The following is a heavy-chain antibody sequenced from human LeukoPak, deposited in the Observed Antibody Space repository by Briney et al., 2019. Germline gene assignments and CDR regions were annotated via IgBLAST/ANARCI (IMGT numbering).Heavy chain of an antibody. CDR2: IIPILGIA. Sequence: ASVKVSCKASGGTFSSYAISWVRQAPGQGLEWMGRIIPILGIANYAQKFQGRVTITADKSTSTAYMELSSLRSEDTAVYYCARGIYGDLYYFDYWGQGTLVTVSS. CDR1: GGTFSSYA. D-gene: IGHD4-17*01. J-gene: IGHJ4*02. CDR3: ARGIYGDLYYFDY. V-gene: IGHV1-69*04.